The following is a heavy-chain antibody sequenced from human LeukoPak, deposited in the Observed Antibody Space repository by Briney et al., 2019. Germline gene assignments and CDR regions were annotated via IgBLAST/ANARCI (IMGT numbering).Heavy chain of an antibody. CDR3: AGSRRGWGSLSSFDY. CDR2: MNPNSCNT. V-gene: IGHV1-8*01. J-gene: IGHJ4*02. Sequence: GASVKLSCKASGYTFTSYDINWVRQATGQGLEWMGCMNPNSCNTGYAKKFQGRVTMTRNTSISTAYMELSSLRSEDTAVYYCAGSRRGWGSLSSFDYWGQGTLVTVSS. CDR1: GYTFTSYD. D-gene: IGHD3-16*01.